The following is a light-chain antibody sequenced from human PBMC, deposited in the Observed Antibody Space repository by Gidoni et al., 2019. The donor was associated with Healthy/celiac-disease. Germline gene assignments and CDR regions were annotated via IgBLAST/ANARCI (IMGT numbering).Light chain of an antibody. CDR1: QSISSW. CDR2: KAS. Sequence: DIQMTQSPSTLSASVGALVTITCRASQSISSWLAWYQQKPGKAPKLLIYKASSLESGVPSRFSGSGSGTEFTLTISSLQPDDFATYYCQQYNSYSALTFGGGTKVEIK. V-gene: IGKV1-5*03. J-gene: IGKJ4*02. CDR3: QQYNSYSALT.